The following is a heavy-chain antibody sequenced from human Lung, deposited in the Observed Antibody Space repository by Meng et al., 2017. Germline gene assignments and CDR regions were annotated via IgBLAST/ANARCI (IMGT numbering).Heavy chain of an antibody. CDR3: ARRGLWLDPQNFDY. CDR1: GGASSSSKW. V-gene: IGHV4-4*02. CDR2: IYHSGST. J-gene: IGHJ4*02. D-gene: IGHD6-19*01. Sequence: QVQVQESGAGPGMLLGTQSLSRAVSGGASSSSKWWRWVRQPPGKGREWIGEIYHSGSTNYNPSLKSRVTISVDKSKNQFSLKLSSVTAADTAVYYCARRGLWLDPQNFDYWGQGTLVTVSS.